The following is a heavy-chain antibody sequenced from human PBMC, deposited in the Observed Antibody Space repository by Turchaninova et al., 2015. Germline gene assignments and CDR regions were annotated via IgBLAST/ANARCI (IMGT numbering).Heavy chain of an antibody. CDR2: IYHTGTT. D-gene: IGHD3-3*01. J-gene: IGHJ4*02. CDR3: VRSTYYDFWSPDY. CDR1: GGSIPNSNW. V-gene: IGHV4/OR15-8*01. Sequence: QVQLQESGPGLVKPAETRSLTGGVSGGSIPNSNWWNWVRQPPGKGLDWIWEIYHTGTTTYNPSLKSRVTISVDKSENQFSLKLNSVTAADTAVYYCVRSTYYDFWSPDYWGQGTLVTVHS.